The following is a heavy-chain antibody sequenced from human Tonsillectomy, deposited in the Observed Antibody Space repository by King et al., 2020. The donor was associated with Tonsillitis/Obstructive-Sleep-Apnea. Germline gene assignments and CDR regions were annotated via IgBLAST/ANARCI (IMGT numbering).Heavy chain of an antibody. D-gene: IGHD6-13*01. J-gene: IGHJ3*01. CDR3: AKDLIIAVSGTPGDAFDV. CDR1: GFTFDDYA. Sequence: VQLVESGGGLVQPGRSLRLSCAASGFTFDDYAMHWVRHVPGKGLEWVSGISWDSGSTRYADSVKGRFTISRDNAKNSLYLQMNSLRAEDAALYYCAKDLIIAVSGTPGDAFDVWGQGTVVTVSS. CDR2: ISWDSGST. V-gene: IGHV3-9*01.